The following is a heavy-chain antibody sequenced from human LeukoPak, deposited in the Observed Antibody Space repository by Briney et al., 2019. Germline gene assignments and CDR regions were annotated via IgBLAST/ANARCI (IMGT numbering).Heavy chain of an antibody. J-gene: IGHJ4*02. CDR1: GGSISNGDHY. V-gene: IGHV4-31*03. CDR3: ARGPPYIVVVTAIGFFDY. D-gene: IGHD2-21*02. CDR2: IYYSGST. Sequence: TLSLTCTVSGGSISNGDHYWSWIRQHPGKGLEWIGHIYYSGSTYYNPSLKSRGIISVETSKNQFSLKLSSVTAADTAVYYCARGPPYIVVVTAIGFFDYWGQGTLVTVSS.